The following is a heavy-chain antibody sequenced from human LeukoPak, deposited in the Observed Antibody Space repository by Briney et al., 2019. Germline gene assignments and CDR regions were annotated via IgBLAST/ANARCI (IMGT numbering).Heavy chain of an antibody. D-gene: IGHD3-22*01. CDR3: ARFDSGGYHDWYFAL. J-gene: IGHJ2*01. Sequence: GGSLRLSCAASGFTFSSYSMNWVRQAPVKVLEWVSYISSTSSTKYYADSVKGRFTISRDNAKNSLYLQMNSLRAGDTAVYYCARFDSGGYHDWYFALWGRGTLVTVSS. V-gene: IGHV3-48*01. CDR1: GFTFSSYS. CDR2: ISSTSSTK.